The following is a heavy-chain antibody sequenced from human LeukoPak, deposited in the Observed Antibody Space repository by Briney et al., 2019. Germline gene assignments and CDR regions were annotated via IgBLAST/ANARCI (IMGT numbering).Heavy chain of an antibody. CDR3: VRADLSFDI. CDR2: IYYSGST. CDR1: GGSISSYY. V-gene: IGHV4-59*12. Sequence: SSETLSLTCTVSGGSISSYYWSWIRQPPGKGLEWIGYIYYSGSTNYNPSLKSRVTISVDTSKNQFSLKLSSVTAADTAVYYCVRADLSFDIWGQGTMVTVSS. J-gene: IGHJ3*02.